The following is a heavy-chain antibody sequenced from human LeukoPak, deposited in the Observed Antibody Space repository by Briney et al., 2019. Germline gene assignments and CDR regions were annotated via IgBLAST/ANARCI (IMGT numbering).Heavy chain of an antibody. CDR2: ISSSSDTM. Sequence: GGSLRLSCVASGFTFSSYSMNWVRQTPGKGLEWVSYISSSSDTMSISRDNAKNSLFLQMNSLRAEDTAVYYCVRGGLDHWGQGALVTVSS. CDR3: VRGGLDH. CDR1: GFTFSSYS. J-gene: IGHJ4*02. D-gene: IGHD5-12*01. V-gene: IGHV3-48*04.